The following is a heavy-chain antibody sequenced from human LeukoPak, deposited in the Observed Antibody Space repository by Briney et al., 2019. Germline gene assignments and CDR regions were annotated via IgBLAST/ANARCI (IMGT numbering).Heavy chain of an antibody. CDR3: ARAANYYDSSGSLLSDY. D-gene: IGHD3-22*01. V-gene: IGHV3-30-3*01. CDR2: ISYDGSNK. Sequence: PGRSLRLSCTASGFTFSSYAMHWVRQAPGKGLEWVAVISYDGSNKYYADSVKGRFTISRDNSKNTLYLQMNSLRAEDTAVYYCARAANYYDSSGSLLSDYWGQGTLVTVSS. J-gene: IGHJ4*02. CDR1: GFTFSSYA.